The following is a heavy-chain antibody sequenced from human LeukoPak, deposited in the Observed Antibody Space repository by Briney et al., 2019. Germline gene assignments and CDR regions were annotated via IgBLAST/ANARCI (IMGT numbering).Heavy chain of an antibody. CDR2: ISSDGSGT. CDR3: ASRDSSGYYAPGALDL. CDR1: GFTLSSYW. V-gene: IGHV3-74*01. J-gene: IGHJ3*01. D-gene: IGHD3-22*01. Sequence: GGSLRLSCSASGFTLSSYWMHWVRQAPGKGLEWVSRISSDGSGTSYADSVKGRFTISRDSAKNMMYLQMNNVTAEDTAVYYCASRDSSGYYAPGALDLWGQGTLVTVSS.